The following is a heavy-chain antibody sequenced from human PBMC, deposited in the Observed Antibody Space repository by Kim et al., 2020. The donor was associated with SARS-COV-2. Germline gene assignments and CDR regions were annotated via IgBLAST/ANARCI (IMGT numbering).Heavy chain of an antibody. D-gene: IGHD3-10*01. CDR2: IIPILGIA. CDR1: GGTFSSYA. CDR3: ARVVGITMVRGVIITGGGMDV. J-gene: IGHJ6*02. Sequence: SVKVSCKASGGTFSSYAISWVRQAPGQGLEWMGRIIPILGIANYAQKFQGRVTITADKSTSTAYMELSSLRSEDTAVYYCARVVGITMVRGVIITGGGMDVWGQGTTVTVSS. V-gene: IGHV1-69*04.